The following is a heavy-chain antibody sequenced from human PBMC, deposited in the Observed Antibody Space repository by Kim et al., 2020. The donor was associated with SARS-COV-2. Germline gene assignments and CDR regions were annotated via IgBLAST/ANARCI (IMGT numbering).Heavy chain of an antibody. D-gene: IGHD5-18*01. Sequence: QKCQGRVTMTRTTSISTAYMELSSLRSEDTAVYYCARWRAGYSYDGVIDYWGQGTLVTVSS. V-gene: IGHV1-8*01. CDR3: ARWRAGYSYDGVIDY. J-gene: IGHJ4*02.